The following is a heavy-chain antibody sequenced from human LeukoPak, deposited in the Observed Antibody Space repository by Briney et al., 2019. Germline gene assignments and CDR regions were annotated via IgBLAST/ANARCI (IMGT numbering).Heavy chain of an antibody. CDR3: ARVDLYCSSTSYYSFDC. J-gene: IGHJ4*02. CDR2: IYPGDSDT. Sequence: GESLKISCKGFGYSFTSYWIAWVRQMPGKGLEWMGIIYPGDSDTRYSPSFQGQVTISGDKSISTVYLQWSSLKASDTAMYYCARVDLYCSSTSYYSFDCWGQGTLVTVSS. CDR1: GYSFTSYW. D-gene: IGHD2-2*01. V-gene: IGHV5-51*01.